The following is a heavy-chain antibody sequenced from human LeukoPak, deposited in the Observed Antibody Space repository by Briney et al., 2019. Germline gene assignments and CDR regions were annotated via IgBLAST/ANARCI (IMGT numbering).Heavy chain of an antibody. V-gene: IGHV1-69*13. J-gene: IGHJ3*02. CDR3: ASARDIVAERILGPNDAFDI. Sequence: SVKVSCKASGGTFSSYAISWVRQAPGQGREWMGGIIPIFGTANYAQKFQGRVTITADESTSTAYMELSSLRSEDTAVYYCASARDIVAERILGPNDAFDIWGQGTMVTVSS. D-gene: IGHD2-15*01. CDR1: GGTFSSYA. CDR2: IIPIFGTA.